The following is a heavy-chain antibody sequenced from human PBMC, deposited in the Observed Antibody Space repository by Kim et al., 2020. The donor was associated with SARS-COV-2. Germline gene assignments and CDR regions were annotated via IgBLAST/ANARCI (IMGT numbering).Heavy chain of an antibody. CDR3: ARDGVVPLSGAFDI. V-gene: IGHV1-46*01. J-gene: IGHJ3*02. Sequence: AQKFQGRVTMTRDTSTCTFYMELSSLRSEDTAVYYCARDGVVPLSGAFDIWGQGTMVTVSS. D-gene: IGHD2-2*01.